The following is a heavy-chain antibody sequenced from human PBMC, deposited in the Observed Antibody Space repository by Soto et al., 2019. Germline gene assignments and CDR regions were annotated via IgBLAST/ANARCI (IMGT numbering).Heavy chain of an antibody. J-gene: IGHJ4*02. CDR1: GFPFSRFI. D-gene: IGHD5-12*01. V-gene: IGHV3-30-3*01. Sequence: PGGSLRLSCAASGFPFSRFIMHWVRQAPGKGLEWVAVISNDGNNQNYADSVKGRLTISRDNSLSTLYLQLGSLRPDDTAVYYCAIGRDPYNYNYWGRGTLVTVSS. CDR2: ISNDGNNQ. CDR3: AIGRDPYNYNY.